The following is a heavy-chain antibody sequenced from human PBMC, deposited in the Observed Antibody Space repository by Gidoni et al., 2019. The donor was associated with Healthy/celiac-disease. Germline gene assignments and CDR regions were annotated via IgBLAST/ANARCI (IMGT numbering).Heavy chain of an antibody. J-gene: IGHJ6*02. D-gene: IGHD1-20*01. CDR2: ISYDGSNK. V-gene: IGHV3-30*04. CDR3: ARENHITGTTTYYYYGMDV. CDR1: AFTFSCYA. Sequence: QVQLVESGGGVVQPGRSLRLSCAASAFTFSCYAMHWVRQAPGKGLEWVAVISYDGSNKYYADSVKGRFTISRDNSKNTLYLQMNSLRAEDTAVYYCARENHITGTTTYYYYGMDVWGQGTTVTVSS.